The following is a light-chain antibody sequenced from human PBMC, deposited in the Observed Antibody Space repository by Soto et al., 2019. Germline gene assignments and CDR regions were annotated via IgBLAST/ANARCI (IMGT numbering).Light chain of an antibody. V-gene: IGKV1-39*01. J-gene: IGKJ2*01. Sequence: DIQMTQSPSSLSASVGDRVTISCRASQRLGRRLTWYQQKPGEAPKLLIYETSNLQNGVASRFSGSGSETDFTLTINSLPPEDFATYYCQQSFGPPYTFGQGTKLE. CDR1: QRLGRR. CDR2: ETS. CDR3: QQSFGPPYT.